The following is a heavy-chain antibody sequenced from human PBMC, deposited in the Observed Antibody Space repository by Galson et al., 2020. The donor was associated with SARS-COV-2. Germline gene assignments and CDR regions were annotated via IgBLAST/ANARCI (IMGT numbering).Heavy chain of an antibody. CDR2: IYYSGST. J-gene: IGHJ6*02. Sequence: ASETLSLTCTVSGCSISSSSYYWGWIRQPPGKGLEWIGSIYYSGSTYYNPSLKSRVTISVDTSKNQFSLKLSSVTAADTAVYYCARERYYYDSSGYADGFYYYYGMDVWGQGTTVTVSS. D-gene: IGHD3-22*01. V-gene: IGHV4-39*07. CDR3: ARERYYYDSSGYADGFYYYYGMDV. CDR1: GCSISSSSYY.